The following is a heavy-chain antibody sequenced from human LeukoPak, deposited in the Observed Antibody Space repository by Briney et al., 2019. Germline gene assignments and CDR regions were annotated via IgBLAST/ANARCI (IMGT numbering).Heavy chain of an antibody. D-gene: IGHD2-2*02. CDR2: IKSKSERGTT. CDR1: GFTFSNGW. J-gene: IGHJ4*02. CDR3: ISNLYCSTSSCYTLDN. Sequence: GGSLRLSCAASGFTFSNGWVSWVRQAPGKGLEWVGRIKSKSERGTTDYAAPVKGRFTISRDGSTNTVYLHMNSLKTEDTAVYFFISNLYCSTSSCYTLDNWGQGTLVAVSP. V-gene: IGHV3-15*01.